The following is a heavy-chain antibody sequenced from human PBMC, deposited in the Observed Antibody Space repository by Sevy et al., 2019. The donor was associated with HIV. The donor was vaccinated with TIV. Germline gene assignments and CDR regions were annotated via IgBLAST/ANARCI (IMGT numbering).Heavy chain of an antibody. Sequence: GGSLRLSCAASGFTFSSYWMSWVRQAPGKGLEWVANIKQDGSEKYYVDSVKGRFTISRDNAKNSLYLQMNSLRAEDTAVYFCARNLDYYDTSAFYSWGQGTPVTVSS. CDR1: GFTFSSYW. CDR2: IKQDGSEK. J-gene: IGHJ5*01. D-gene: IGHD3-22*01. V-gene: IGHV3-7*01. CDR3: ARNLDYYDTSAFYS.